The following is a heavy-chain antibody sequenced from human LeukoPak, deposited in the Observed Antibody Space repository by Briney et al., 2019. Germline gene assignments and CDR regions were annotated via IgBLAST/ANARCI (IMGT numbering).Heavy chain of an antibody. Sequence: SETLSLTCAVYGGSFSGYYWSWIRQPPGKGLEWIGEIYHSGSTNYNPSLKSRVTISVDKSKNQFSLKLSSVTAADTAVYYCARGLATLDYWGQGTLLTVSS. CDR3: ARGLATLDY. CDR1: GGSFSGYY. V-gene: IGHV4-34*01. J-gene: IGHJ4*02. CDR2: IYHSGST. D-gene: IGHD2-15*01.